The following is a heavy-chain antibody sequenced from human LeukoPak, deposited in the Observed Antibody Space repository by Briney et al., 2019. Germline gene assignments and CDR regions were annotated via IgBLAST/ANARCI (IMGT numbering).Heavy chain of an antibody. Sequence: GGSLRLSCAASGFTVSTNYMSWVRPAPGKGLAWVSLIYSDGSTSFADSVKGRFTISRDNSKNTLYLQMNYLRAEDTAVYYCARDYCTGGSCFGFLDYWGHGTLVTVSS. CDR1: GFTVSTNY. V-gene: IGHV3-66*01. J-gene: IGHJ4*01. D-gene: IGHD2-15*01. CDR3: ARDYCTGGSCFGFLDY. CDR2: IYSDGST.